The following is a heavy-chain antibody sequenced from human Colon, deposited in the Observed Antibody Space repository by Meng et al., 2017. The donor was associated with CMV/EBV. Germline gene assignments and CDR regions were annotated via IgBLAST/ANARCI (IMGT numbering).Heavy chain of an antibody. D-gene: IGHD3-22*01. J-gene: IGHJ1*01. CDR1: GYTFTGYY. Sequence: QVQLVQSGAGVKKPGASVKVSCKASGYTFTGYYMHRVRQAPGQGLEWMGWINPNSGGTNYAQKFQGRVTMTRDTSISTAYMELSRLRSDDTAVYYCATVSSGYYLYFQHWGQGTLVTVSS. V-gene: IGHV1-2*02. CDR2: INPNSGGT. CDR3: ATVSSGYYLYFQH.